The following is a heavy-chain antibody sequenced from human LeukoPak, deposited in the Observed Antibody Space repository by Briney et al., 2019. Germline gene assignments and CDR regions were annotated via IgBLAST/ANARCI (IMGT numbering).Heavy chain of an antibody. J-gene: IGHJ3*02. Sequence: PGRSLRLSCTASGFTFGDYAMSWVRQAPGKGLEWVGFIRSKAYGGTTEYAASVKGRFTISRDDSKSIAYLQMNSLKTEDTAVYYCTIWFGELLDAFDIWGQGTMVTVSS. CDR3: TIWFGELLDAFDI. V-gene: IGHV3-49*04. D-gene: IGHD3-10*01. CDR1: GFTFGDYA. CDR2: IRSKAYGGTT.